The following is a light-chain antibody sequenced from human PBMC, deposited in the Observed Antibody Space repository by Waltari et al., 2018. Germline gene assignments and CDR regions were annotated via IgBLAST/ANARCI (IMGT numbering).Light chain of an antibody. CDR2: DTY. CDR1: AGAVTGSHP. Sequence: HAVVTQEPSLTVSPGGTVTPTCASSAGAVTGSHPPYWFQQKPGQAPRTLIYDTYNKHPWTPARFTGFLLGGKAALTLSGAQPDDEADYYCLLSYRDARVFGGGTKVTVL. V-gene: IGLV7-46*01. CDR3: LLSYRDARV. J-gene: IGLJ2*01.